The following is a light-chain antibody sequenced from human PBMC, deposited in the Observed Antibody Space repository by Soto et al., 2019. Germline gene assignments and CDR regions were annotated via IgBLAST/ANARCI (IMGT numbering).Light chain of an antibody. CDR2: AAS. CDR3: QQLNSYPLT. CDR1: QGINNY. Sequence: DIQLTQSPSFLSASVGDRVTITCRASQGINNYLAWYQQKPGKAPNLLIYAASTLQSGVPSRFSGSGSGTEFTLTISSLQPEDFAIYYCQQLNSYPLTFGRGSKVEIK. V-gene: IGKV1-9*01. J-gene: IGKJ4*01.